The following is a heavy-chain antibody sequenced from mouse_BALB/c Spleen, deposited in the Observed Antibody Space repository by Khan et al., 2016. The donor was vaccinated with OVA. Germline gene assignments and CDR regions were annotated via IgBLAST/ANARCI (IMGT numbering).Heavy chain of an antibody. Sequence: QVRLQQSGPGLVQPSQSLSITCTVSGFSLITYGVHWVRQSPGKGLEWLGVIWSDGNTDYNAAFISRLSITKDNSKSQVFFTMNSLQADDTAIYYCARTSYRYDFTYWGRGTLVTVSA. V-gene: IGHV2-4-1*01. D-gene: IGHD2-12*01. CDR3: ARTSYRYDFTY. J-gene: IGHJ3*01. CDR2: IWSDGNT. CDR1: GFSLITYG.